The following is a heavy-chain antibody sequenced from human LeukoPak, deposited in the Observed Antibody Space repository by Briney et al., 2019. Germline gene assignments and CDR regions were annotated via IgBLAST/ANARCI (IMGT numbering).Heavy chain of an antibody. D-gene: IGHD1-26*01. Sequence: SETLSLTCTVSGGSISSSSYYWGWIRQPPGKGLEWIGSIYYSGSTYYNPSLKSRVTISVGTSKNQFSLKLSSVTAADTAVYYCARSPIVGATYYFDYWGQGTLVTVSS. V-gene: IGHV4-39*07. CDR3: ARSPIVGATYYFDY. CDR2: IYYSGST. J-gene: IGHJ4*02. CDR1: GGSISSSSYY.